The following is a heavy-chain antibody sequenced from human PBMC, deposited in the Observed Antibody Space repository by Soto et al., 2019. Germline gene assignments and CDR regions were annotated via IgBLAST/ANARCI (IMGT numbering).Heavy chain of an antibody. V-gene: IGHV3-21*01. CDR1: GFTFSIYS. J-gene: IGHJ3*02. CDR2: ISSSSSYI. CDR3: ARDATVTTYDAFDI. Sequence: PWGSLRLSCAASGFTFSIYSMNWVRQAPGKGLEWVSSISSSSSYIYYADSVKGRFTISRDNAKNSLYLQMNSLRAEDTAVYYCARDATVTTYDAFDIWGQGTMVTVSS. D-gene: IGHD4-17*01.